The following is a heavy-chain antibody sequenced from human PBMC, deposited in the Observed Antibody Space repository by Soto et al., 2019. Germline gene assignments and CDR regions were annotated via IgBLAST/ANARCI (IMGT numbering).Heavy chain of an antibody. V-gene: IGHV5-51*01. CDR3: ARQEGSGSYYEGWFDP. D-gene: IGHD1-26*01. Sequence: GESLKISCKGSGYSFTSYWIGWVRQMPGKGLEWMGIIYPGDSDTRYSPSFQGQVTISADKSISTAYLQWSSLKASDTAMYYCARQEGSGSYYEGWFDPWGQGTLVTVSS. J-gene: IGHJ5*02. CDR1: GYSFTSYW. CDR2: IYPGDSDT.